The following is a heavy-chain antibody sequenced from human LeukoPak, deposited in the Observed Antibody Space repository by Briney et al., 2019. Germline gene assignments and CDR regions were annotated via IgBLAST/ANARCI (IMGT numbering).Heavy chain of an antibody. CDR2: IKQDGSEK. V-gene: IGHV3-7*01. D-gene: IGHD1-26*01. Sequence: PGGSLRLSCAASGFTFSSYWMSWVRQAPGKGLEWVANIKQDGSEKYYVDSVKGRFTISRDNAKNSLYLQMNSLRAEDTAVYYCARDYYSGSYYWFDPWGQGTLVTVSS. J-gene: IGHJ5*02. CDR1: GFTFSSYW. CDR3: ARDYYSGSYYWFDP.